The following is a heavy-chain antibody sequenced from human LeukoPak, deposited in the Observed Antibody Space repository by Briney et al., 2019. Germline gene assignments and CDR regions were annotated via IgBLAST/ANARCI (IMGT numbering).Heavy chain of an antibody. D-gene: IGHD6-13*01. J-gene: IGHJ4*02. Sequence: SETLSLTCNVSGDFISSYYWNWIRQPAGKGLEWIAYIYYSGITNYNPSLKSRVTISLDSSKNQFSLNLSSVTAADTAVYYCARAPASRTFDYWGQGTLVTVSS. CDR1: GDFISSYY. V-gene: IGHV4-59*01. CDR2: IYYSGIT. CDR3: ARAPASRTFDY.